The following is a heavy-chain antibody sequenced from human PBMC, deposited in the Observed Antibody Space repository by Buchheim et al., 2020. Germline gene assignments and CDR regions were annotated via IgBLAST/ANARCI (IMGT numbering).Heavy chain of an antibody. CDR1: GGSISSSSYY. CDR3: ARHGTDYVGFYYFDY. V-gene: IGHV4-39*01. D-gene: IGHD4-23*01. J-gene: IGHJ4*02. Sequence: QLQLQESGPGLVKPSETLSLTCTVSGGSISSSSYYWGWIRQPPGKGLEWIGSIYYSGSTYYNPSLKSRVTISVDTSKNQFSLKLSSVTAADTAVYYCARHGTDYVGFYYFDYWGQETL. CDR2: IYYSGST.